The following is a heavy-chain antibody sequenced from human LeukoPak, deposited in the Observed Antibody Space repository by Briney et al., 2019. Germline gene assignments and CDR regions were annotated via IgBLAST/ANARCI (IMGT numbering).Heavy chain of an antibody. V-gene: IGHV6-1*01. J-gene: IGHJ4*02. CDR3: VRVEYSSSYYFDS. Sequence: SQTVSLTCAISGDSVSSNTAAWHWIRQSPSRGLEWLRKTYYRAQWFNHYAESESVKSRVTINPDTSKNQVSLQLNSVAPEDSAIYYCVRVEYSSSYYFDSWGQGTLVTVSS. CDR2: TYYRAQWFN. D-gene: IGHD6-6*01. CDR1: GDSVSSNTAA.